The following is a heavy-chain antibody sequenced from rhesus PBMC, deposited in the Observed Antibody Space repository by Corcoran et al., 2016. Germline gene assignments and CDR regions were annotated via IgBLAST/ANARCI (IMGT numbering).Heavy chain of an antibody. Sequence: QLQLQESGPGLVKPSETLSVTCAVSGGSISSSYWSWIRQPPGKGLEWIGSFYGSGGSNYLNPSLKSRVTLSVDTSKNQFSLKLSSVTAADTAVYYCASDSGLYNWFDVWGPGTPITISS. CDR3: ASDSGLYNWFDV. J-gene: IGHJ2*01. V-gene: IGHV4S14*01. D-gene: IGHD1-1*01. CDR2: FYGSGGSN. CDR1: GGSISSSY.